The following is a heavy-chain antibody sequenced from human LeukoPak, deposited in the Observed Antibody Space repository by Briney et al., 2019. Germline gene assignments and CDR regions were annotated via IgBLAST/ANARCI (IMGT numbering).Heavy chain of an antibody. D-gene: IGHD3-22*01. V-gene: IGHV4-59*08. CDR2: IYYSGST. CDR3: ATDSSGYYRNFDY. CDR1: GGSISSYY. Sequence: KPSETLSLTCTVSGGSISSYYWSWIRQPPGKGLEWIGYIYYSGSTNYNPSLKSRVTISVDTSKNQFSLKLSSVTAADTAVYYCATDSSGYYRNFDYWGQGTLVTVSS. J-gene: IGHJ4*02.